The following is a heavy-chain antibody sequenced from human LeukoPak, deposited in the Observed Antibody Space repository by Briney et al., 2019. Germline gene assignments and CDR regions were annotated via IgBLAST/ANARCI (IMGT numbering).Heavy chain of an antibody. Sequence: GGSLRLSCAASGFTFSSYPMNWVRQAPGKGLEWVSSINSDSGYIYYADSVKGRFTISRDNAKNSLYLRMNSLRAEDMAVYYCARRAGAYSHPYDYWGQGTLVTVSS. CDR3: ARRAGAYSHPYDY. CDR2: INSDSGYI. D-gene: IGHD4/OR15-4a*01. CDR1: GFTFSSYP. V-gene: IGHV3-21*01. J-gene: IGHJ4*02.